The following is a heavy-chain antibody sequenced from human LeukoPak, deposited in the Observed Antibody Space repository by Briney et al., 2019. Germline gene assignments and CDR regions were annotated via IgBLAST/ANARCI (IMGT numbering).Heavy chain of an antibody. V-gene: IGHV1-2*02. J-gene: IGHJ4*02. CDR3: ARETYYYDSSGFSDY. D-gene: IGHD3-22*01. CDR2: INPYSGVT. Sequence: ASVKVSCKTSGYTFTDYYMHWVRQAPGQGLEWMGWINPYSGVTNYAQKFQDRVTMTRDTSISTVYMDLSRLTSDDTAVYFCARETYYYDSSGFSDYWGQGTLVTVSS. CDR1: GYTFTDYY.